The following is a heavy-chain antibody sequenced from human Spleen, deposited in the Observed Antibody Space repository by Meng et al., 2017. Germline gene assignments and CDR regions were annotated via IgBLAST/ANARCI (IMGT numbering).Heavy chain of an antibody. CDR1: GYTFPDYW. CDR2: IDPKSGDT. D-gene: IGHD6-13*01. Sequence: QVQLVQAGAEVKKLGAPVKVSCKASGYTFPDYWLHWVRRAPGQGLEWMGRIDPKSGDTHYAQRFQGRVTMTGDTSISTAYMELSGLRSDDTAMYYCARDEDISAAGKLFGDYWGQGTLVTVSS. CDR3: ARDEDISAAGKLFGDY. V-gene: IGHV1-2*06. J-gene: IGHJ4*02.